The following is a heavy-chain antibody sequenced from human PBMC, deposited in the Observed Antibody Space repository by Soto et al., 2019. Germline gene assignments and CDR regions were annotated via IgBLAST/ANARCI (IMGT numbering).Heavy chain of an antibody. CDR1: GFTVSSNY. J-gene: IGHJ6*02. CDR2: IYSADNT. V-gene: IGHV3-53*01. Sequence: GGSLRLSCAGSGFTVSSNYMSWVRQAPGKGLEWVSLIYSADNTYYADSVKGRFTISRDNSKNTLYLQMNSLRGEDTAVYYCASALMVRGLIRGYYSYGMGVWGQGTTVTVSS. CDR3: ASALMVRGLIRGYYSYGMGV. D-gene: IGHD3-10*01.